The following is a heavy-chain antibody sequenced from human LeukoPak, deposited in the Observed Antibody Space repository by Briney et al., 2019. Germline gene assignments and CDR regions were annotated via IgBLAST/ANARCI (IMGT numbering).Heavy chain of an antibody. Sequence: GGSLRLSCAASGFTFSDYYMSWIRQAPGKGLEWVSYISSSGSTIYYADSVKGRFTISRDNAKNSLYLQMNSLRAEDTAVYYCARGVRYFDWENYYMDVWGKGTTVTISS. D-gene: IGHD3-9*01. CDR1: GFTFSDYY. J-gene: IGHJ6*03. CDR3: ARGVRYFDWENYYMDV. CDR2: ISSSGSTI. V-gene: IGHV3-11*04.